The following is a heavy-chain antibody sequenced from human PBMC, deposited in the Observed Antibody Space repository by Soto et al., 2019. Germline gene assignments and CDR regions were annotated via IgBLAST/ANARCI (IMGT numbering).Heavy chain of an antibody. CDR1: GYTFTSYG. CDR3: ARDLPRYDFWSGYLDY. Sequence: QVQLVQSGAEVKKPGASVTVSCKASGYTFTSYGISWVRQAPGQGLEWMGWISVYNGNTNYAQKLQGRVTMTTDTSTSTAYMELGSLRSDVTAVYYCARDLPRYDFWSGYLDYWGQGTLVTVSS. V-gene: IGHV1-18*01. J-gene: IGHJ4*02. D-gene: IGHD3-3*01. CDR2: ISVYNGNT.